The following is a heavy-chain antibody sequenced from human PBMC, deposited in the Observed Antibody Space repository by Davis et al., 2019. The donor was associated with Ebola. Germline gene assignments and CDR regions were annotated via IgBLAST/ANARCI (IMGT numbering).Heavy chain of an antibody. V-gene: IGHV3-30-3*01. J-gene: IGHJ4*02. D-gene: IGHD5-18*01. CDR2: ISYDGSNK. Sequence: GESLKISCAASGFTFSSYAMHWVRQAPGKGLEWVAVISYDGSNKYYADSVKGRFTISRDNSKNTLYLQMNSLRAEDTAVYYCARASGGYSYGTDYWGQGTLVTVSS. CDR3: ARASGGYSYGTDY. CDR1: GFTFSSYA.